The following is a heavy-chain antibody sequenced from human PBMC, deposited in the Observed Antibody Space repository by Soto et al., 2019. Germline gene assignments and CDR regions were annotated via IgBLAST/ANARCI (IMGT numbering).Heavy chain of an antibody. CDR3: ATETYYDFWSGQNWFDP. V-gene: IGHV1-24*01. Sequence: ASVKVSCKVSGYTLTELSMHWVRQAPGKGLEWMGGFDPEDGETIYAQKFQGRATMTEDTSTDTAYMELSSLRSEDTAVYYCATETYYDFWSGQNWFDPWGQGTLVTVSS. J-gene: IGHJ5*02. D-gene: IGHD3-3*01. CDR1: GYTLTELS. CDR2: FDPEDGET.